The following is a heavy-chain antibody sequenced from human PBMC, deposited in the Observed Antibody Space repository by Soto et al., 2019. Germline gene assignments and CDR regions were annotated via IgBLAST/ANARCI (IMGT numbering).Heavy chain of an antibody. CDR3: ARGGTYARLIIGDWFDP. Sequence: QVQLQQSGPGLVKPSETLALTCSVSSGSISNYYWSWIRQPPGKGLEWIGYISYSGSTNYNPSLKSRVTISVDTSKNQFSLKLTSVTAADTAVYYCARGGTYARLIIGDWFDPWGQGTLVTVSS. V-gene: IGHV4-59*01. J-gene: IGHJ5*02. D-gene: IGHD2-2*01. CDR2: ISYSGST. CDR1: SGSISNYY.